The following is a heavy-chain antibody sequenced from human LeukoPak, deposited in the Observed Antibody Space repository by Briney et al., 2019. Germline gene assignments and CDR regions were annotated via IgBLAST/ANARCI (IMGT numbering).Heavy chain of an antibody. CDR3: AKDCGRSGSQYNWFDP. J-gene: IGHJ5*02. V-gene: IGHV3-21*01. D-gene: IGHD3-10*01. CDR2: ISSSSSYI. Sequence: KSGGSLRLSCAASGFTFSSYSMNWVRQAPGKGLEWVSSISSSSSYIYYADSVKGRFTISRDNAKNSLYLQMNSLRAEDTAVYYCAKDCGRSGSQYNWFDPWGQGTLVTVSS. CDR1: GFTFSSYS.